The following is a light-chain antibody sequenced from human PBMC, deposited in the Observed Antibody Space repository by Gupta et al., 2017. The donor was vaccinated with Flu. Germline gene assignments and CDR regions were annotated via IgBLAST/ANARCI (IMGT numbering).Light chain of an antibody. CDR2: LDS. J-gene: IGKJ2*02. V-gene: IGKV2-28*01. Sequence: QRLLHNNGPTYLPWYLHRPGQTPQRLIYLDSTRTSGVPGRFRGSGSGPDFTLEINRVDAEVAGGYYFMQELPPPRTFGQGTKHEIK. CDR1: QRLLHNNGPTY. CDR3: MQELPPPRT.